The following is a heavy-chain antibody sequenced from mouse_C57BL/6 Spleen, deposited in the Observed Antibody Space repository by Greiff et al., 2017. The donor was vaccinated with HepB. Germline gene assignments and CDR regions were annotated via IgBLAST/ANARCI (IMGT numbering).Heavy chain of an antibody. D-gene: IGHD2-4*01. J-gene: IGHJ4*01. Sequence: VHLVESGPGLVQPSQSLSITCTVSGFSLTSYGVHWVRQSPGKGLEWLGVIWSGGSTDYNAAFISRLSISKDNSKSQVFFKMNSLQADDTAIYYCARNNDYERDYAMDYWGQGTSVTVSS. V-gene: IGHV2-2*01. CDR2: IWSGGST. CDR1: GFSLTSYG. CDR3: ARNNDYERDYAMDY.